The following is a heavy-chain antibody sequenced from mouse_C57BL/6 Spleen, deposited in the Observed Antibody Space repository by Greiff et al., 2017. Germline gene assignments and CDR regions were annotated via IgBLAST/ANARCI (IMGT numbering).Heavy chain of an antibody. Sequence: QVQLQQPGAELVKPGASVTLSCKASGYTFTSYWMHWVKQRPGQGLEWIGMIHPNSGSTNYNEKFKSKATLTVDKSSSTAYMQLSRLTSEDSAVYYCARSDGYYGGFAYWGQGTLVTVSA. CDR3: ARSDGYYGGFAY. D-gene: IGHD2-3*01. CDR1: GYTFTSYW. V-gene: IGHV1-64*01. CDR2: IHPNSGST. J-gene: IGHJ3*01.